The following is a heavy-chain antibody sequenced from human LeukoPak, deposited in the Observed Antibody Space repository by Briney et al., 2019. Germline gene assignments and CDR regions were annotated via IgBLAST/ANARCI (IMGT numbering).Heavy chain of an antibody. CDR2: IDYSGST. V-gene: IGHV4-31*02. J-gene: IGHJ4*02. CDR3: ARESIPGDYR. Sequence: NWVRQGPGKGLEWIGYIDYSGSTYYNSSLQSRVTISIDTSKNQFSLMLTSVTAADTAIYYCARESIPGDYRWGQGTLVTVSS. D-gene: IGHD4-17*01.